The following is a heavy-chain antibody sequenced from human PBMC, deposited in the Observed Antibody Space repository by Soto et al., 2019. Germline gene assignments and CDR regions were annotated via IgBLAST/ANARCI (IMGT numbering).Heavy chain of an antibody. D-gene: IGHD6-13*01. J-gene: IGHJ6*02. V-gene: IGHV1-2*04. CDR2: INPNSGGT. Sequence: ASMKVSRKASGYTFTGYYMHWVRQAPGQGLEWMGWINPNSGGTNYARKFQGWVTMTRDTSISTAYIELSRLRSHDTAVYYCARVSGIAAAGTTYGMDVWGQGTTVTVSS. CDR1: GYTFTGYY. CDR3: ARVSGIAAAGTTYGMDV.